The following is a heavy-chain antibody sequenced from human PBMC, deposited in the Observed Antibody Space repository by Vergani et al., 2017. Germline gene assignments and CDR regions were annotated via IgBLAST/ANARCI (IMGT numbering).Heavy chain of an antibody. CDR3: ARHGRYYDSSGSPYWFDP. Sequence: QVQLQESGPGLVKPSETLSLTCAVSGYSISSGYYWGWIRQPPGKGLEWIGSIYHSGGTYYNPSLKSRVTISVDTSKNQFSLKLSSVTAADTAVYYCARHGRYYDSSGSPYWFDPWGQGTLVTVSS. CDR2: IYHSGGT. J-gene: IGHJ5*02. V-gene: IGHV4-38-2*01. CDR1: GYSISSGYY. D-gene: IGHD3-22*01.